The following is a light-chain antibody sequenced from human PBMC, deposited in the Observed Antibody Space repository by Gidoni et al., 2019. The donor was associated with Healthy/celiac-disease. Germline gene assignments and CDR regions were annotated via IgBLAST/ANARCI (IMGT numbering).Light chain of an antibody. J-gene: IGKJ2*04. V-gene: IGKV2-28*01. CDR2: LGS. CDR1: QSLLHSNGYNY. Sequence: DIVMTQPPLSLPVTPGEPASISCRSSQSLLHSNGYNYLDWYLQKPGQSPQLLIYLGSNRASGVPDRFSGSGSGTDFTLKISRVEAEDVGVYYCMQALQKGSFGQGTKLEIK. CDR3: MQALQKGS.